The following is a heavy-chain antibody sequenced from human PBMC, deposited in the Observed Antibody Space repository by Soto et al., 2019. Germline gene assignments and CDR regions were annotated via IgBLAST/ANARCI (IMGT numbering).Heavy chain of an antibody. J-gene: IGHJ6*02. CDR1: GFTFSNYG. CDR3: AKLSSLDDYFFYYHLGV. Sequence: GSLRRSCVASGFTFSNYGMSWVRQAPGKGLEWVSGISASGGSTYYADSVKGRFTTSRDNSKNTLYLQMNTLRAEDTAVYYCAKLSSLDDYFFYYHLGVWGQVPTFTVPS. CDR2: ISASGGST. V-gene: IGHV3-23*01. D-gene: IGHD3-16*02.